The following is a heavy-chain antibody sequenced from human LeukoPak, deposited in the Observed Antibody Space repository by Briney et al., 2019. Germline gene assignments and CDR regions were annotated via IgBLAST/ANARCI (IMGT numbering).Heavy chain of an antibody. CDR1: GFTFSSYA. CDR3: AKSRYYYDSSGYYWTYYYYYYYMDV. V-gene: IGHV3-23*01. J-gene: IGHJ6*03. CDR2: ISGSGGST. Sequence: PGGSLRLSCAASGFTFSSYAMSWVRQAPGKGLEWVSAISGSGGSTYYADSVKGRFTISRDNSKDTLYLQMNSLRAEDTAVYYCAKSRYYYDSSGYYWTYYYYYYYMDVWGKGTTVTISS. D-gene: IGHD3-22*01.